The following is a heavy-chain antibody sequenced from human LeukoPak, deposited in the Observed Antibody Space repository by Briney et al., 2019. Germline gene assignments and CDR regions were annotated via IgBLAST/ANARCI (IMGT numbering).Heavy chain of an antibody. V-gene: IGHV3-30*02. CDR1: GFTFSSYG. Sequence: GGSLRLSRAASGFTFSSYGMHWVRQAPGKGLEWVAFIRYDGSNKYYADSVKGRFTISRDNSKNTLYLQMNSLRAEDTAVYYCANAQLGELSITFDYWGQGTLVTVSS. J-gene: IGHJ4*02. CDR2: IRYDGSNK. CDR3: ANAQLGELSITFDY. D-gene: IGHD3-16*02.